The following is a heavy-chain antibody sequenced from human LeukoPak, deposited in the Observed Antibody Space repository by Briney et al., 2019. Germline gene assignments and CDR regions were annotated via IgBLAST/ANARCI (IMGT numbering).Heavy chain of an antibody. CDR3: AKSEESSGWEDYFDY. CDR1: GFTFSSYE. J-gene: IGHJ4*02. D-gene: IGHD6-19*01. Sequence: GGSLRLSCAASGFTFSSYEMNWVRQAPGKGLEWVSAISGSGGSTYYADSVKGRFTISRDNSKNTLYLQMNSLRAEDTAVYYCAKSEESSGWEDYFDYWGQGTLVTVSS. CDR2: ISGSGGST. V-gene: IGHV3-23*01.